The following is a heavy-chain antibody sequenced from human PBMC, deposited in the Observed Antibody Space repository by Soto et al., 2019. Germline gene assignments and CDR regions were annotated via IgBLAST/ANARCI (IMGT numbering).Heavy chain of an antibody. V-gene: IGHV3-33*01. J-gene: IGHJ6*02. CDR3: ARDREQLASYYYGLDV. CDR1: GFTFSTHG. Sequence: QVQLVESGGGVVQPGTSLRLSCAASGFTFSTHGMHWVHQAPGKGLEWVEVIWYDGSNKYYAESVKGRFTISRDNSKNTLYLQLDSLRGEDTGMYYCARDREQLASYYYGLDVWGQGTSVTVSS. CDR2: IWYDGSNK. D-gene: IGHD6-6*01.